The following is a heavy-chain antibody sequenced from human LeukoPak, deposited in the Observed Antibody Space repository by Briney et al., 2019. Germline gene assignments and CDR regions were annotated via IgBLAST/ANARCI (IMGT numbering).Heavy chain of an antibody. CDR2: IYHSGST. CDR3: ARVVGGYDTSGYYLFFDY. D-gene: IGHD3-22*01. CDR1: GYSINSGYY. Sequence: SETLSLTCTVSGYSINSGYYWGWIRQPPGKGLEWIGSIYHSGSTYYNPSLKSRVTISVDTSKNQFSLKLSSVTAADTAVYYCARVVGGYDTSGYYLFFDYWGQGTLVTVSS. V-gene: IGHV4-38-2*02. J-gene: IGHJ4*02.